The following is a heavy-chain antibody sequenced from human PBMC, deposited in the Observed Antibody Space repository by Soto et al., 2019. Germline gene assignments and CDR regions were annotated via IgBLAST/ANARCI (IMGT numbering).Heavy chain of an antibody. CDR2: ISAYNGNT. CDR3: ARGPHILAYCGGDCYSGVDY. CDR1: GYTFTSYG. Sequence: QVQLVQSGAEVKKPGASVKVSCKASGYTFTSYGISWVRQAPGQGLEWMGWISAYNGNTNYAQKLQGRVTMTTDTSTSTAYMELRSLRSDDTAVYYFARGPHILAYCGGDCYSGVDYWGQGTLVTVSS. D-gene: IGHD2-21*02. J-gene: IGHJ4*02. V-gene: IGHV1-18*01.